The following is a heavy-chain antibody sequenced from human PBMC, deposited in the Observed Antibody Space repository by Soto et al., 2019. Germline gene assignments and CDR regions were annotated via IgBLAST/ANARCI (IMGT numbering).Heavy chain of an antibody. CDR2: IDTGNGNT. D-gene: IGHD3-9*01. Sequence: QVQLVQSGAEVKKPGASVKVSCKASGYTFTTYAVHWVRQAPGQRLEWMGWIDTGNGNTQYSQKFQGRVTITRDTSASTAYMELSSLRSEDTAVYYCARVDWVDFMFFYYWGQGTLVTVSS. CDR3: ARVDWVDFMFFYY. J-gene: IGHJ4*02. V-gene: IGHV1-3*04. CDR1: GYTFTTYA.